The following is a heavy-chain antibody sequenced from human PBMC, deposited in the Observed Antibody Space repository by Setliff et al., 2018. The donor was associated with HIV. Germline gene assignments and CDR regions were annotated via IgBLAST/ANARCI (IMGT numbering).Heavy chain of an antibody. CDR1: GGSFSGYY. CDR3: ARVRGRYYYHYAMDG. Sequence: SETLSLTCAVYGGSFSGYYWSWIRQPPGKGLEWIGEINDNGSTNYNPSLKSRVTISVDTSKNQFSLKLSSVTAADTAVYYLARVRGRYYYHYAMDGWGQGTTVTVSS. CDR2: INDNGST. V-gene: IGHV4-34*01. J-gene: IGHJ6*02. D-gene: IGHD3-10*01.